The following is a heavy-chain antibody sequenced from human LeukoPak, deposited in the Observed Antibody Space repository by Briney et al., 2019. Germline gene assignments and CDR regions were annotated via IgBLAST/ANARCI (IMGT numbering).Heavy chain of an antibody. CDR3: ARDFGLIGKVDY. D-gene: IGHD1-20*01. V-gene: IGHV3-64*01. J-gene: IGHJ4*02. Sequence: RFTISRDNSKNTLYLQMGSLRAEDLAVYYCARDFGLIGKVDYWGQGALVTVSS.